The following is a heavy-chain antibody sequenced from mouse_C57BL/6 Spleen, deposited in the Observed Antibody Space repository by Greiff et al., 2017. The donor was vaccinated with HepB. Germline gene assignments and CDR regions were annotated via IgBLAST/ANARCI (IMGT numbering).Heavy chain of an antibody. CDR2: ISDGGSYT. V-gene: IGHV5-4*01. Sequence: EVKLVESGGGLVKPGGSLKLSCAASGFTFSSYAMSWVRQTPEKRLEWVATISDGGSYTYYPDNVKGRFTISRDNAKNNLYLQMSHLKSEDTAMYYCARDPYYDYDEGPYWYFDVWGTGTTVTVSS. CDR3: ARDPYYDYDEGPYWYFDV. D-gene: IGHD2-4*01. J-gene: IGHJ1*03. CDR1: GFTFSSYA.